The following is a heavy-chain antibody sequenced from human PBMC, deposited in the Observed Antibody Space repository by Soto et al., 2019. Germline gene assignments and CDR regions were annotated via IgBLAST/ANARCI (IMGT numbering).Heavy chain of an antibody. Sequence: QVQLVESGGGVVQPGRSLRLSCAASGFTFSSYGMHWVRQAPGKGLEWVAVIWYDGSNKYYADSVKGRFTISRDKSKNTLYLQMNSQRAEYTAVYYCARDLVRNYYYYYGMDVWGQGTTVTVSS. CDR2: IWYDGSNK. CDR3: ARDLVRNYYYYYGMDV. V-gene: IGHV3-33*01. CDR1: GFTFSSYG. J-gene: IGHJ6*02. D-gene: IGHD6-13*01.